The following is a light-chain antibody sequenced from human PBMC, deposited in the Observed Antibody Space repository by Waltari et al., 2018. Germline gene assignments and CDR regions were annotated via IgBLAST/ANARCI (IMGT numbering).Light chain of an antibody. V-gene: IGKV1-39*01. Sequence: DIQMTQSPSSLSASVGDRVPITCRASQSISSYLNWYQQKPGKAPKLLLYAASSLQSGVPSRFSGSGSGTDFTLTISSLQPEDFATYYCQQSYSTPLFTFGPGTKVDIK. CDR3: QQSYSTPLFT. CDR1: QSISSY. CDR2: AAS. J-gene: IGKJ3*01.